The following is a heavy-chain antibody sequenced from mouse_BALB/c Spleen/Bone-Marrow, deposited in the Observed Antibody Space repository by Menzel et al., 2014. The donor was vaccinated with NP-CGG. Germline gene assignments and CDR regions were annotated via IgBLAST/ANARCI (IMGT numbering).Heavy chain of an antibody. CDR2: IDPYYGCT. CDR3: ARLDGVGY. V-gene: IGHV1-39*01. CDR1: GYSFTGYN. Sequence: VQLPQSGPELEKPGASVKISCKASGYSFTGYNMNWVKQSNGKSLEGIGNIDPYYGCTSYNQKFKGKATLTVDKSFSTAYMQLKSLTSEDSAVYYCARLDGVGYWGQGTTLTVSS. J-gene: IGHJ2*01. D-gene: IGHD1-1*01.